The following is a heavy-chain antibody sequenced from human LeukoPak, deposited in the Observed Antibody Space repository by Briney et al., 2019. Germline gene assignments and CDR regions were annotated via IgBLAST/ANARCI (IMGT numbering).Heavy chain of an antibody. V-gene: IGHV4-34*01. Sequence: TSETLSLTCAVYGGSFSGYYWSWIRQPPGKGLEWIGEINHSGSTNYNPSLKSRVTISVDTSKNQFSLKLSSVTAADTAVYYCARVKQWLAPFDYWGQGTLVTVSS. J-gene: IGHJ4*02. CDR3: ARVKQWLAPFDY. CDR1: GGSFSGYY. CDR2: INHSGST. D-gene: IGHD6-19*01.